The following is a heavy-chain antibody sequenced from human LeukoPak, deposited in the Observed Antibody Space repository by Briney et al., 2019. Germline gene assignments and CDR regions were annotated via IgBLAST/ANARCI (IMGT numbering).Heavy chain of an antibody. CDR1: GYTFTGYY. D-gene: IGHD3-22*01. CDR2: INPNSGGT. V-gene: IGHV1-2*02. J-gene: IGHJ2*01. CDR3: ARDHRTESDGYYFVNELWYFDL. Sequence: GASVKVSCKASGYTFTGYYMHWVRQAPGQGLEWMGWINPNSGGTNYAQKFQGRVTMTRDTSISTAYMELSRLRSDDTAVYYCARDHRTESDGYYFVNELWYFDLWGRGTLVTVSS.